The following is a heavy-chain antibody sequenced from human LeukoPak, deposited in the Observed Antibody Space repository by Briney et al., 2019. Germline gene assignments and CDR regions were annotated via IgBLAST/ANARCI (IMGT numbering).Heavy chain of an antibody. V-gene: IGHV3-7*01. CDR3: ARDPYFSFDY. D-gene: IGHD2/OR15-2a*01. J-gene: IGHJ4*02. Sequence: WVANIKQDGSEKYHVGSVKGRFTISRDNAKNSLYLQMNSLRAEDTAVYYCARDPYFSFDYWGQGALVTVSS. CDR2: IKQDGSEK.